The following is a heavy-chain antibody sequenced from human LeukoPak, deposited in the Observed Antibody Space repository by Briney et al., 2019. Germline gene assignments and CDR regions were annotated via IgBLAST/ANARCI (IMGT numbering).Heavy chain of an antibody. CDR1: GGSISSSSYY. V-gene: IGHV4-39*07. Sequence: SETLSLTCTVSGGSISSSSYYWGWIRQPPGKGLEWIGSIHYSGSTNYNPSLKSRVTISVDTSKNQFSLKLSSVTAADTAVYYCARRPKSSGVPPFDYWGQGTLVTVSS. D-gene: IGHD6-19*01. CDR3: ARRPKSSGVPPFDY. CDR2: IHYSGST. J-gene: IGHJ4*02.